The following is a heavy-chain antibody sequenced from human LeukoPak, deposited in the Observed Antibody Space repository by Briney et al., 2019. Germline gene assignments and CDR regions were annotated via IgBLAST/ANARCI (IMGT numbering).Heavy chain of an antibody. CDR3: ATWRTAKTGFDY. D-gene: IGHD1-1*01. V-gene: IGHV4-39*01. J-gene: IGHJ4*02. CDR2: IYYSGSP. Sequence: PSETLSLTCTVSGGSISNNNYYWAWIRQPPGKGLECIGSIYYSGSPYSNPSLKSRVTISVDTSKNQFSLRLSSVTAADTAVYYCATWRTAKTGFDYWGQGTLVTVSS. CDR1: GGSISNNNYY.